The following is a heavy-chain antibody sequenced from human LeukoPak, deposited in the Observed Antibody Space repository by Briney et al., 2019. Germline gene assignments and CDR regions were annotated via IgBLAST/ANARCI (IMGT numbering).Heavy chain of an antibody. Sequence: GGSLRLSCAASGFTFNDFWLSWVRQAPGKGLEWVAAIQPSGRDKYNPDSAKVRFTISRDNAENILFLQMTSLRVEGTAVYYCSSLEPSPRESLIRPIRRNCWGQGTLVTVSS. J-gene: IGHJ4*02. D-gene: IGHD2-21*01. CDR3: SSLEPSPRESLIRPIRRNC. CDR2: IQPSGRDK. V-gene: IGHV3-7*01. CDR1: GFTFNDFW.